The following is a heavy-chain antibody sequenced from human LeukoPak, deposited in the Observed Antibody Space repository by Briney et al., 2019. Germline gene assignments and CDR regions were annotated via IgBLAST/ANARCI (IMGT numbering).Heavy chain of an antibody. V-gene: IGHV4-39*01. J-gene: IGHJ4*02. Sequence: SETLSLTCTVSGASISSNNYYWGWVRQPPGKGLEWIGNIYSSGNTYYNASLKSRVTIYIDTSKNQFSLKLSSVTAADTAVYYCASYLQWLAYYFDYWGQGTLVTVSS. D-gene: IGHD6-19*01. CDR2: IYSSGNT. CDR1: GASISSNNYY. CDR3: ASYLQWLAYYFDY.